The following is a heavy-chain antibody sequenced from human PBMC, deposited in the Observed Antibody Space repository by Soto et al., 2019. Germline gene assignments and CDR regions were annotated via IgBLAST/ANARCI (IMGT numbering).Heavy chain of an antibody. Sequence: EVQLLESGGGLVQPGGSPRLSCAASGFTFSSYAMSWVRQAPGKGLEWVSAISGSGGSTYYADSVKGRFTISRDNSKNTLYLQMNSLRAEDTAVYYCAKDPSVAFFIVVAEPFGTKDYWGQGTLVTVSS. CDR1: GFTFSSYA. CDR2: ISGSGGST. D-gene: IGHD2-15*01. CDR3: AKDPSVAFFIVVAEPFGTKDY. J-gene: IGHJ4*02. V-gene: IGHV3-23*01.